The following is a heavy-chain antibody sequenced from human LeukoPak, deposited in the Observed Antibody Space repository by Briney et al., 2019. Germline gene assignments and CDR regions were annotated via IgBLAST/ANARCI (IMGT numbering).Heavy chain of an antibody. V-gene: IGHV3-43*02. CDR1: GFTFDDYA. D-gene: IGHD3-22*01. J-gene: IGHJ4*02. CDR2: ISGDGGST. CDR3: AKVLGYYDSSGYYQEGGFDY. Sequence: HPGGSLRLSCAASGFTFDDYAMHWVRQAPGKGLDWVSLISGDGGSTYYADSVKGRCTISRDNRKNSLYLQMNSLRTEDTALYYCAKVLGYYDSSGYYQEGGFDYWGQGTLVTVSS.